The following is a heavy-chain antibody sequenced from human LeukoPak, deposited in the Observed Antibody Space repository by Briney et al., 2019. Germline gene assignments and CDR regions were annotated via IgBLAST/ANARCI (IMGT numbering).Heavy chain of an antibody. D-gene: IGHD1-1*01. V-gene: IGHV4-34*01. CDR1: GESFDGFY. Sequence: PSETLSLTCAVYGESFDGFYWNWIRQPPGKGLEWIGGINYSGMTNYNPALMTRVAISADSSKRQFSLDLTSVTAADTAVYYCAIRLATSRLATATTWFDPWGQGTLVSVSS. J-gene: IGHJ5*02. CDR3: AIRLATSRLATATTWFDP. CDR2: INYSGMT.